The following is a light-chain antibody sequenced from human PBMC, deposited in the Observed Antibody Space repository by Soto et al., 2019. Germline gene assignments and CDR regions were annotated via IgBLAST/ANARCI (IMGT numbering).Light chain of an antibody. CDR3: QQASSFPFT. J-gene: IGKJ3*01. V-gene: IGKV1-12*01. CDR2: AGS. Sequence: DIQMTQSPSSVSASVGDSFTITCRASQGISSWLAWYQQRAGKAPKLLIYAGSSLQSGVPSRFSGSGSGTDFTLTISSLQPEDIATYYCQQASSFPFTFGPGTKVDIK. CDR1: QGISSW.